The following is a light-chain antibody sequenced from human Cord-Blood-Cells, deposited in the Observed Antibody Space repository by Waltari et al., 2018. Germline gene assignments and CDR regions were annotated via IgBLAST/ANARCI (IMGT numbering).Light chain of an antibody. CDR3: QQYYSTPVT. CDR2: WAS. Sequence: DIVMTQSPDSLAVCLGERATINCKSSQSVLYSSNNKNYLAWYQQKPGQPPKLLIYWASTRESGVPDRFSGSGSGTDFTLTISSLQAEDVAVYYCQQYYSTPVTFGGGTKVEIK. J-gene: IGKJ4*01. CDR1: QSVLYSSNNKNY. V-gene: IGKV4-1*01.